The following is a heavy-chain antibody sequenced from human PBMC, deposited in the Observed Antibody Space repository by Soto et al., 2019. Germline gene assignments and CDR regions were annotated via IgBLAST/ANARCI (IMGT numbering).Heavy chain of an antibody. CDR1: GYTFASYD. J-gene: IGHJ5*01. D-gene: IGHD2-8*01. V-gene: IGHV1-8*01. CDR3: ATEEGPMLRKTPGWVDS. Sequence: ASVKVSCKASGYTFASYDINWVRQATGQGLEWMGWINPNSGNTGYAQKFQGRATMTRNTSISTAYMELSSLRSEDTAVYFCATEEGPMLRKTPGWVDSWGQGTPVTVSS. CDR2: INPNSGNT.